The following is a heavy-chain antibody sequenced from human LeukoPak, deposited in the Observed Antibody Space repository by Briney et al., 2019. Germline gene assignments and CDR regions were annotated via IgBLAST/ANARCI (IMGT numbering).Heavy chain of an antibody. D-gene: IGHD2-21*02. CDR3: ARVVVVTAILSPDHYGMDV. V-gene: IGHV3-7*01. CDR2: IKQDGSEK. Sequence: GGSLRLSCAASGFTFSSYWMSWVRQAPGKGLEWVANIKQDGSEKYYVDSVKGRFTISRDNAKNSLYLQMNSLRAEDTAVYYCARVVVVTAILSPDHYGMDVWGQGTTVTVSS. J-gene: IGHJ6*02. CDR1: GFTFSSYW.